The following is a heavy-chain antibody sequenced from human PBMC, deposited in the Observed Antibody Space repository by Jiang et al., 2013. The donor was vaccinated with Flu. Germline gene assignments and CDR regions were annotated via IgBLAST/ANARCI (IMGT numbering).Heavy chain of an antibody. J-gene: IGHJ4*02. Sequence: SGAEVKKPGSSVKVSCASSGGTLSSYAFSWVRQAPGQGLEWMGGINPIVGITHYAERFQGKVTITADRSTNTAYMVLNSLTSEDTAVYYCARVQGDLAWGQGTLVTVSS. CDR1: GGTLSSYA. V-gene: IGHV1-69*10. D-gene: IGHD2-21*02. CDR3: ARVQGDLA. CDR2: INPIVGIT.